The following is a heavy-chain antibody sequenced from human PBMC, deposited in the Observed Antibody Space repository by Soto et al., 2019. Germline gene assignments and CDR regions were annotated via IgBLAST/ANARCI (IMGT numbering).Heavy chain of an antibody. J-gene: IGHJ3*02. CDR1: GGTFSSYA. Sequence: QVQLVQSGAEVKKPGSSVKVSCKASGGTFSSYAISWVRQAPGQGLEWMGGIIPIFGTATYAQKFQGRVTITADESTSTDYMALSSLRSEDTAVYYCARTTVVTLTAFDIWGQGTMVTVSS. CDR3: ARTTVVTLTAFDI. D-gene: IGHD4-17*01. CDR2: IIPIFGTA. V-gene: IGHV1-69*12.